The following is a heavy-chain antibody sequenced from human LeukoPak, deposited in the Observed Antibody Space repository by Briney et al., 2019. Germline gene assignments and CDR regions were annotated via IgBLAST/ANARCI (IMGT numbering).Heavy chain of an antibody. CDR3: AKDTLGYGKIMDQ. CDR2: ISGGGDYT. J-gene: IGHJ4*01. V-gene: IGHV3-23*01. Sequence: PGGSLRLSCAASGFTFSSYAMSWVRQAPGKGLEWVSAISGGGDYTYFADSVKGRFTISRDNSKNTLYLQMNSLRAEDTAVYYCAKDTLGYGKIMDQWGQGTLVTVSS. CDR1: GFTFSSYA. D-gene: IGHD2-15*01.